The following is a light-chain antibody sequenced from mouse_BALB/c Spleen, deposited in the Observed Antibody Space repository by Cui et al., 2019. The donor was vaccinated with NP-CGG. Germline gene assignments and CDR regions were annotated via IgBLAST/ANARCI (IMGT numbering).Light chain of an antibody. V-gene: IGLV1*01. Sequence: QPVVTQESALTTSPVETVTLTCRSSTGAVTSSNYANWVQEKPDHLYTGLIGGTNNRAPGVPARFSGSLIGDKAALTITGAQTEDEAIYFCALWYSNHWVFGGGTKLTVL. CDR1: TGAVTSSNY. J-gene: IGLJ1*01. CDR2: GTN. CDR3: ALWYSNHWV.